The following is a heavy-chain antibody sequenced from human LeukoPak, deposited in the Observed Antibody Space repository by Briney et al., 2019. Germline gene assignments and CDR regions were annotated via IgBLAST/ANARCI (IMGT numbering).Heavy chain of an antibody. D-gene: IGHD1-14*01. CDR3: ARFTQPPLPYYFDY. V-gene: IGHV4-39*01. CDR2: IYYSGST. Sequence: PSETLSLTCTVSGGSISSSSYYWGWIRQPPGKGLEWIGSIYYSGSTYYNPSLKSRVTISVDTSKNQFSLKLSSVAAADTAVYYCARFTQPPLPYYFDYWGQGTLVTVSS. J-gene: IGHJ4*02. CDR1: GGSISSSSYY.